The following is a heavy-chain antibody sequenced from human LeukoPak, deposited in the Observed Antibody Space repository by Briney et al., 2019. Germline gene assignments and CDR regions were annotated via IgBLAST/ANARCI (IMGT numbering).Heavy chain of an antibody. J-gene: IGHJ3*02. CDR3: ATGSGYYDSSGYYYRRAFDI. D-gene: IGHD3-22*01. CDR1: GFTVSSNY. CDR2: IYSGGST. V-gene: IGHV3-53*01. Sequence: PGGSLRLSCAASGFTVSSNYMSWVRQAPGKGLEGVSVIYSGGSTYYADYVKGRFTISRDNSKKTLYLQMTSLRAEDTAVYYCATGSGYYDSSGYYYRRAFDIWGQGTMVTVSS.